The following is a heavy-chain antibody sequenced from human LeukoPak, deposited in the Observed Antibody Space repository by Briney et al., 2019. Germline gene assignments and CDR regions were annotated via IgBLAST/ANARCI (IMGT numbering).Heavy chain of an antibody. J-gene: IGHJ4*02. Sequence: ASVKVSCTASGYTFTIYGISWVRQAPGQGVEWMGWISAYNGNTNYAQKLQGRVTMTTDTSTSTAYMELRSLRSDDTAVYYCARDPQQLVGATGGGFNFWGQGTLVTVSS. CDR2: ISAYNGNT. CDR3: ARDPQQLVGATGGGFNF. D-gene: IGHD1-26*01. CDR1: GYTFTIYG. V-gene: IGHV1-18*01.